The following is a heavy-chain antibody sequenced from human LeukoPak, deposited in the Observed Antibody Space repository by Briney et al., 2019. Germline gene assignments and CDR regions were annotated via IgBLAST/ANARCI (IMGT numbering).Heavy chain of an antibody. CDR2: IYYSGST. CDR1: GGSISSYY. J-gene: IGHJ4*02. D-gene: IGHD1-26*01. V-gene: IGHV4-59*01. Sequence: SETLSLTCTVSGGSISSYYWSWIRQPPGKGLEWIGYIYYSGSTNYNPSLKSRVTISVDTSKNQFSLKLSSVTAADTAVYYCAGGSGSYPTDYWGQGTLVTVSS. CDR3: AGGSGSYPTDY.